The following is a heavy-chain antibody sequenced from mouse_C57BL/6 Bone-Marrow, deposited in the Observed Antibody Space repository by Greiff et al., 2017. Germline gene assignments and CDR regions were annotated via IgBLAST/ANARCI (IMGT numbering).Heavy chain of an antibody. J-gene: IGHJ4*01. Sequence: EVKLMESGEGLVKPGGSLKLSCAASGFTFSSYAMSWVRQTPEKRLEWVAYISSGGDYIYYADTVKGRFTFSRDNARNTLYLQMSTLKSEETDMYYCTRERLRRGYAMDYLGQGTSVTVSS. CDR1: GFTFSSYA. CDR3: TRERLRRGYAMDY. V-gene: IGHV5-9-1*02. CDR2: ISSGGDYI. D-gene: IGHD2-4*01.